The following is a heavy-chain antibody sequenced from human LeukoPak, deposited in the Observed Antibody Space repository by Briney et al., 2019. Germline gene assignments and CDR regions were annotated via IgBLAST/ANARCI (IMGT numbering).Heavy chain of an antibody. J-gene: IGHJ4*02. CDR3: SRDYTPHYYAAGQLD. CDR1: GGTFSSHA. D-gene: IGHD3-10*01. V-gene: IGHV1-69*01. CDR2: IIPILGTP. Sequence: GSSVKASCKASGGTFSSHAINWVRQAPGQGLEWMGGIIPILGTPKYAQKFHGRVTITADESTSTVYMAVSSLRSEDTAVYYCSRDYTPHYYAAGQLDWGQGTRVTVSS.